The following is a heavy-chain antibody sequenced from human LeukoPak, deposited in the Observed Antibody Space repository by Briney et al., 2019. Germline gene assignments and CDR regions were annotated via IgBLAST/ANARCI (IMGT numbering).Heavy chain of an antibody. V-gene: IGHV3-7*01. J-gene: IGHJ4*02. CDR1: GFTFSSYW. CDR2: IKEDGSEK. CDR3: ARVQRRYGPWADY. Sequence: GGSLRLSCAASGFTFSSYWMSWVRQAPGKGLEWVANIKEDGSEKYVDSVKGRFTIYRDNAKNSQYLQMNSLRAEDTDVYYCARVQRRYGPWADYWGQGTLVTVSS. D-gene: IGHD5-18*01.